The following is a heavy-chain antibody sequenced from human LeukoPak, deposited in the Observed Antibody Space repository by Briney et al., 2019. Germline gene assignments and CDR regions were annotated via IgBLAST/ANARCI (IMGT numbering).Heavy chain of an antibody. D-gene: IGHD1-7*01. Sequence: ASAKVSCKASGYTFTGYYMHWVRQAPGQGLEWMGIINPSGGSTSYAQKFQGRVTMTRDMSTSTVYMELSSLRSEDTAVYYCASGTTFLYFQHWGQGTLVTVSS. CDR1: GYTFTGYY. CDR3: ASGTTFLYFQH. J-gene: IGHJ1*01. V-gene: IGHV1-46*01. CDR2: INPSGGST.